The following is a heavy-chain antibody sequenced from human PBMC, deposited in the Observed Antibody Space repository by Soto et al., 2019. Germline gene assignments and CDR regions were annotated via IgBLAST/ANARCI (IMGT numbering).Heavy chain of an antibody. Sequence: GGSLRLSCAASGFTFSSYDMHWVRQATGKGLEWVSAIGTAGDTYYPGSVKGRFTISRENAKNSLYLQMNSLRAGDTAVYYCARGGRPLDGYYYYMDVWGKGTTVTVSS. CDR1: GFTFSSYD. D-gene: IGHD1-1*01. J-gene: IGHJ6*03. CDR2: IGTAGDT. CDR3: ARGGRPLDGYYYYMDV. V-gene: IGHV3-13*01.